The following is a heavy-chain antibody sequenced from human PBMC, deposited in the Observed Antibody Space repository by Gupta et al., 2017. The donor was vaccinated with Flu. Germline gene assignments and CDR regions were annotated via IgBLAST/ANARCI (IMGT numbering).Heavy chain of an antibody. Sequence: FSSYAINWVRQAPGKGREWMGGVIPVFGPTIYAQRFQGRVTITADESTSTAYMELSSLTSDDTAFYYGARKAGGHCSGDTCYSFDYWGQGTLVTVSS. CDR3: ARKAGGHCSGDTCYSFDY. V-gene: IGHV1-69*01. CDR2: VIPVFGPT. D-gene: IGHD2-15*01. J-gene: IGHJ4*02. CDR1: FSSYA.